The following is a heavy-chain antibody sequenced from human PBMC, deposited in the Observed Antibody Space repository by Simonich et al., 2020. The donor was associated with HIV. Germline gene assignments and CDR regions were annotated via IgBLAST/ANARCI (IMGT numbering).Heavy chain of an antibody. Sequence: QVQLQQWGAGLLKPSETLSLTCAVYCGSVSGYYWSWIRQPPGKGLEWIGEINHSGSTNYKSSLNSRATISVDKSKNQFSLKLSSVTAADTAIYYCARRDRELILYFDYWGQGNLVTVSS. J-gene: IGHJ4*02. V-gene: IGHV4-34*01. CDR3: ARRDRELILYFDY. CDR2: INHSGST. D-gene: IGHD3-3*01. CDR1: CGSVSGYY.